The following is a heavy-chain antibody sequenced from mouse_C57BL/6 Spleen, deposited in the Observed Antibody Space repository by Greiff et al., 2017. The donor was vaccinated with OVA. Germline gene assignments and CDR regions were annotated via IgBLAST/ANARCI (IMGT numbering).Heavy chain of an antibody. Sequence: VQLQQSGAELVRPGSSVKLSCKASGYTFTSYWMDWVKQRPGQGLEWIGNIYPSDSETHYNQKFKDKATLTVDKSSSTAYMQLSSLTSEDSAVYYCARGGYDGYLDYWGQGTTLTVSS. J-gene: IGHJ2*01. V-gene: IGHV1-61*01. D-gene: IGHD2-3*01. CDR3: ARGGYDGYLDY. CDR1: GYTFTSYW. CDR2: IYPSDSET.